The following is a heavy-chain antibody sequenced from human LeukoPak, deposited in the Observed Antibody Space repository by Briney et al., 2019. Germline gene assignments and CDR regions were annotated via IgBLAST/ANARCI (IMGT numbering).Heavy chain of an antibody. D-gene: IGHD3-22*01. Sequence: HPGRSLRLSCAASGFTFSSYAMHWVRQAPGKGLEWVAVISYDGSNKYYADSVKGRFAISRDNSKNTLYLQMNSLRAEDTAIYYCARCTTASSGWCNWLDPWGQGTLVTVSS. CDR3: ARCTTASSGWCNWLDP. CDR1: GFTFSSYA. J-gene: IGHJ5*02. V-gene: IGHV3-30*09. CDR2: ISYDGSNK.